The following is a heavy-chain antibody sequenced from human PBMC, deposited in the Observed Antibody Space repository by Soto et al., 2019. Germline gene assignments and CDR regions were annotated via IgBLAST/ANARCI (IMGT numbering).Heavy chain of an antibody. V-gene: IGHV3-48*01. CDR3: ARAVVPAAIFNYYYYMDV. J-gene: IGHJ6*03. CDR1: GFTFSSYS. CDR2: ISSSSSTI. D-gene: IGHD2-2*01. Sequence: EVQLVESGGGLVQPGGSLRLSCAASGFTFSSYSMNWVRQAQGKGLEWVSYISSSSSTIYYADSVKGRFTISRDNAKNSLYLEMNRLRAEDTAVYYCARAVVPAAIFNYYYYMDVWGKGNTVTVSS.